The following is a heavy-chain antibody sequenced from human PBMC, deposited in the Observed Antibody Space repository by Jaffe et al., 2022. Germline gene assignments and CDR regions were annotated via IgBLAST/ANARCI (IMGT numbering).Heavy chain of an antibody. CDR1: GGSISSSSYY. D-gene: IGHD3-3*01. Sequence: QLQLQESGPGLVKPSETLSLTCTVSGGSISSSSYYWGWIRQPPGKGLEWIGSIYYSGSTYYNPSLKSRVTISVDTSKNQFSLKLSSVTAADTAVYYCARHSYDFWSGYLYPDFDYWGQGTLVTVSS. J-gene: IGHJ4*02. CDR2: IYYSGST. V-gene: IGHV4-39*01. CDR3: ARHSYDFWSGYLYPDFDY.